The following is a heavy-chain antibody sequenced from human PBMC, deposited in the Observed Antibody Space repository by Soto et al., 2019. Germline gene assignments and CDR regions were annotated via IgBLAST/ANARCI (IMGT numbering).Heavy chain of an antibody. CDR2: ISGSGGST. Sequence: PGGSLRLSCAASGFTFSSYAMSWVRQAPGKGLEWVSAISGSGGSTYYADSVKGRFTISRDNSKNTLYLQMNSLRAEDTAVYYCAKGPGGSYHAPLEYWGQGTLVTVSS. J-gene: IGHJ4*02. V-gene: IGHV3-23*01. CDR1: GFTFSSYA. D-gene: IGHD1-26*01. CDR3: AKGPGGSYHAPLEY.